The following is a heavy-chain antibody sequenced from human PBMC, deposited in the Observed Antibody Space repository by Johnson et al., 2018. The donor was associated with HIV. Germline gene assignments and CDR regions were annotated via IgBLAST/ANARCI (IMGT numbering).Heavy chain of an antibody. Sequence: QVHLVESGGGVVQPGRSLRLSCAASGFTFDTYGMHWVRQAPGKGLEWVAVIWYDGSNKYYADSVKGRFTISRDNSKNTLYLQMNSLRAEDTAVYYCAKDKEYSSSPGAFDIWGQGTMVTVSS. CDR2: IWYDGSNK. V-gene: IGHV3-33*06. CDR1: GFTFDTYG. J-gene: IGHJ3*02. D-gene: IGHD6-6*01. CDR3: AKDKEYSSSPGAFDI.